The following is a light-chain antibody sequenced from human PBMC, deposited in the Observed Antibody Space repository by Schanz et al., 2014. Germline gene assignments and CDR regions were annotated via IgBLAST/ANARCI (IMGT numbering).Light chain of an antibody. CDR3: GTWDSGLSAGRV. Sequence: QSVLTQPPSVSGAPGQRVTISCTGSSSNIGAGYDVHWYQQLPGTAPKLLIYANNNRPSGVPDRFSDSKSGTSASLAITGLQAEDEADYYCGTWDSGLSAGRVFGGGTKLTVL. CDR2: ANN. CDR1: SSNIGAGYD. V-gene: IGLV1-40*01. J-gene: IGLJ3*02.